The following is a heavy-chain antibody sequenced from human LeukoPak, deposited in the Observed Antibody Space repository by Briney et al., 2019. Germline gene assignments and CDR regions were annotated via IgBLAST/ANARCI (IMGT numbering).Heavy chain of an antibody. V-gene: IGHV1-2*02. CDR1: GYTFTGYF. D-gene: IGHD6-25*01. J-gene: IGHJ4*02. Sequence: ASVKVSCKASGYTFTGYFIHWVRQAPGQGLEWMGWMKLNTDGKKYLQKFQGRVTMTRDTSISTAYMDLRSLKSDDTAVYYCVKLSGVHYFDYWGQGTLVTVSS. CDR3: VKLSGVHYFDY. CDR2: MKLNTDGK.